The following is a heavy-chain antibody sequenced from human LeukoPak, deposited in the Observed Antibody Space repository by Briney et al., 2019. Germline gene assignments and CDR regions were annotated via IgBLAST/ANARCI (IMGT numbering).Heavy chain of an antibody. CDR2: IIPIFGTA. CDR3: ARDEKPYMVRGALDY. V-gene: IGHV1-69*05. J-gene: IGHJ4*02. Sequence: ASVKVSCKASGGTFSSYAISWVRQAPGRGLEWMGGIIPIFGTANYAQKFQGRVTITTDKSTSTAYMELSSLRSEDTAVYYCARDEKPYMVRGALDYWGQGTLVTVSS. CDR1: GGTFSSYA. D-gene: IGHD3-10*01.